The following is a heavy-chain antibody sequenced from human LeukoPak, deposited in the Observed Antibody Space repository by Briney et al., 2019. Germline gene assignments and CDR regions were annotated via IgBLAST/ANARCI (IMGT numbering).Heavy chain of an antibody. CDR2: IYYSGST. CDR1: GGSISSSSYY. J-gene: IGHJ4*02. Sequence: SETLSLTCTVSGGSISSSSYYWGWIRQPPGKGLEWIGSIYYSGSTYYNPSLKSRVTISVDTSKNQFSLKLSSVTAADTAVYYCAREGSNWDTALDYWGQGTLVTVSS. D-gene: IGHD7-27*01. CDR3: AREGSNWDTALDY. V-gene: IGHV4-39*07.